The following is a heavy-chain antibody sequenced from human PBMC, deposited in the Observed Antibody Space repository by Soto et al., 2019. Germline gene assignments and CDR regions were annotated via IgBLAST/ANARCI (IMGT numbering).Heavy chain of an antibody. V-gene: IGHV3-72*01. CDR1: GFAFSDPY. CDR3: ASGDQVY. Sequence: ESGGGLVQPGGCLRLSCAASGFAFSDPYMDWVRQAPGKGLEWVGRIRNRVNSYTTDYAASVRGRFTISRDDSKNSLYLQMNSLKTEDTAVYSCASGDQVYWAQGALVTVSS. CDR2: IRNRVNSYTT. J-gene: IGHJ4*02.